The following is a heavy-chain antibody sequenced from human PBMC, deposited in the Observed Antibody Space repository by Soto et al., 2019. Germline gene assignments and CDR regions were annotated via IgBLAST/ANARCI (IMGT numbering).Heavy chain of an antibody. CDR2: IWYDGSYK. D-gene: IGHD6-13*01. Sequence: QVQLVESGGGVVQPGRSLRLSCAASGFTFSSYGMHWVRQAPGKGLEWVALIWYDGSYKYYADSVKGRFTISRDNSKNTLYLQMDSLRADDTAMYYCAGGQQLSQYYFDFWGQGTLVTVSS. V-gene: IGHV3-33*01. CDR3: AGGQQLSQYYFDF. J-gene: IGHJ4*02. CDR1: GFTFSSYG.